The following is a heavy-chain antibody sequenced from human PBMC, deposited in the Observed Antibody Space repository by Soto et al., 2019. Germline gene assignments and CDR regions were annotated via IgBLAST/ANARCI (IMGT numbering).Heavy chain of an antibody. J-gene: IGHJ4*02. CDR2: IKQDGSEK. Sequence: PGGSLRLSCAASGFTFSTSWMNWVRQAPGKGLEWVANIKQDGSEKYYVDSVKGRLTISRDNAKNSLYLQMNSLKAEDTAMYYCARGGPYGSGGSCYYYFDYWGQGTQVTVSS. CDR3: ARGGPYGSGGSCYYYFDY. V-gene: IGHV3-7*01. CDR1: GFTFSTSW. D-gene: IGHD2-15*01.